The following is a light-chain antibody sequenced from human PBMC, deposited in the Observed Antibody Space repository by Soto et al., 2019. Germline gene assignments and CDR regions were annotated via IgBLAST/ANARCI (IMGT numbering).Light chain of an antibody. V-gene: IGKV3-11*01. CDR2: DSS. J-gene: IGKJ4*01. Sequence: EIVLTQSPASLSLSPGERATLSCRASQDISTSLAWYQQKPGQAPRLLIYDSSNRATGIPARFSGSGSGTDFTLTISSLEPEDFAVYYCQQRSNWPPVTFGGGTKVEIK. CDR1: QDISTS. CDR3: QQRSNWPPVT.